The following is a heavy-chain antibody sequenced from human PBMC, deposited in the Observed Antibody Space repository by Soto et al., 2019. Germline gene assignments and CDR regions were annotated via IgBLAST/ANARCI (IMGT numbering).Heavy chain of an antibody. CDR1: GGSISGYY. CDR2: MHTSGST. J-gene: IGHJ4*02. Sequence: PSETLSLTCTVSGGSISGYYWSWIRQSAGMGLEWIGRMHTSGSTNYNPSLKSRVTISVDMSKNQISLKLTSVTAADTALYYCVRASMPKAHFDSWGQGTLVTV. D-gene: IGHD2-2*01. CDR3: VRASMPKAHFDS. V-gene: IGHV4-4*07.